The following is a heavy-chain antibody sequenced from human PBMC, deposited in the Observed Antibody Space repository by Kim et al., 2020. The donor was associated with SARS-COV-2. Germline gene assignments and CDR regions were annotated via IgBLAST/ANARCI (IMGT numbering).Heavy chain of an antibody. D-gene: IGHD3-22*01. J-gene: IGHJ4*02. CDR3: ARDQAVYYDSSGYSY. Sequence: STKGRFTITRDTSKTTLYLQRNSLRAEDTAVYYCARDQAVYYDSSGYSYWGQGTLVTVSS. V-gene: IGHV3-30*07.